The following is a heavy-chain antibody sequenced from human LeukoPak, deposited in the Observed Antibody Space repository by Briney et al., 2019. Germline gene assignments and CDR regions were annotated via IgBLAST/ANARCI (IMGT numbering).Heavy chain of an antibody. D-gene: IGHD4-23*01. CDR1: GGTFSSYA. CDR2: IIPILGIA. V-gene: IGHV1-69*04. J-gene: IGHJ4*02. CDR3: ARDGKDYGGNSIAPPLDY. Sequence: ASVKVSCKASGGTFSSYAISWVRQAPGQGLEWMGRIIPILGIANYAQKFQGRVTITADKSTSTAYMELSSLRSEDTAVYYCARDGKDYGGNSIAPPLDYWGQGTLVTVSS.